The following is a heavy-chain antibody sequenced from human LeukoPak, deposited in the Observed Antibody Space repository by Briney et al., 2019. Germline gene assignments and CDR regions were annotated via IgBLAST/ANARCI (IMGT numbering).Heavy chain of an antibody. CDR1: GFTFSNYY. CDR3: ARDFLGGRETLRYFGSNSLIYFDY. V-gene: IGHV3-11*01. Sequence: GGSLRLTCAASGFTFSNYYMSWIRQAPGKGLKWVSYISSSGSTIYYADSVKGRFTISRDNAKNSLYLQMNSLRAEDTAVYYCARDFLGGRETLRYFGSNSLIYFDYWGQGTLVTVSS. CDR2: ISSSGSTI. J-gene: IGHJ4*02. D-gene: IGHD3-9*01.